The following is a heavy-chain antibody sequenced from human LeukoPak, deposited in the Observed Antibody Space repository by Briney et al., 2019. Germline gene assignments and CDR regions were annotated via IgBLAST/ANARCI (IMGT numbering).Heavy chain of an antibody. D-gene: IGHD2-2*01. CDR2: ISGSGGST. CDR3: AKVMPLYQLQWGLYDY. CDR1: GFTFSSYA. Sequence: GGSLRLSCAASGFTFSSYAMSWVRQAPGKGLEWVSAISGSGGSTYYAGSVKGRFTISRDNSKNTLYLQMNSLRAEDTAVYYCAKVMPLYQLQWGLYDYWGQGTLVTVSS. V-gene: IGHV3-23*01. J-gene: IGHJ4*02.